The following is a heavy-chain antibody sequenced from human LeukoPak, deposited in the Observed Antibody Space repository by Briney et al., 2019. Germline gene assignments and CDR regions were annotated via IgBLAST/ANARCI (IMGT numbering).Heavy chain of an antibody. V-gene: IGHV3-7*03. CDR2: IKQDGSEK. J-gene: IGHJ4*02. Sequence: GGSLRLSCLASGFTVSTSYMSWVRQAPGKGLEWVANIKQDGSEKYYVDSVKGRFTISRDNAKNSLYLQMNSLRAEDTAVYYCANPGTTVTTWADYWGQGTLVTVSS. CDR1: GFTVSTSY. D-gene: IGHD4-17*01. CDR3: ANPGTTVTTWADY.